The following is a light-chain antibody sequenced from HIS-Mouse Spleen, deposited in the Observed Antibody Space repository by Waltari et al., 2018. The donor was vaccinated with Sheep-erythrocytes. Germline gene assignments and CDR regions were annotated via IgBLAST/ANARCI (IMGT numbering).Light chain of an antibody. V-gene: IGLV2-11*01. J-gene: IGLJ1*01. Sequence: QSALTQPRSVSGSPGQSVTISCTGTSSDVGGYNYVSLYQQHPGKAPKLMIYDVSKRPSGVPYRFSGSKSGNTPSLTISGLQAEDEADYYCCSYAGSYNHVFATGTKVTVL. CDR1: SSDVGGYNY. CDR2: DVS. CDR3: CSYAGSYNHV.